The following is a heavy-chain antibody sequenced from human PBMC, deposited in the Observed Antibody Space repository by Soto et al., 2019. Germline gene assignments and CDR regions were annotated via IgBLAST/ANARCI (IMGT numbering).Heavy chain of an antibody. CDR1: GGSISSYY. V-gene: IGHV4-59*01. D-gene: IGHD2-8*02. Sequence: QVQLQESGPGLVKLSETLSLTCTVSGGSISSYYWCWVRQPPGKGLEWIGYIYYSGITDYNPSLKSRLTISVDPSKSQCSLKLISVTAADTAVYYCARGGGVYSFDYWGQGTLVTVSS. J-gene: IGHJ4*02. CDR3: ARGGGVYSFDY. CDR2: IYYSGIT.